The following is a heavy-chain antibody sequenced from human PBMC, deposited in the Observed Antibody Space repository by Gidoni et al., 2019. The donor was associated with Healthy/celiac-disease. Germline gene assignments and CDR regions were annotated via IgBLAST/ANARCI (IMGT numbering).Heavy chain of an antibody. CDR3: ARVLRYCSGGSCYLPDY. Sequence: QVQLQQWGAGLLKPSETLSLTCAVYGGSFSGYYWSWIRQPPGKGLEGIGEINHSGSTNYNPSLKSRVTISVDTSKNQFSLKLSSVTAADTAVYYCARVLRYCSGGSCYLPDYWGQGTLVTVSS. D-gene: IGHD2-15*01. CDR1: GGSFSGYY. CDR2: INHSGST. J-gene: IGHJ4*02. V-gene: IGHV4-34*01.